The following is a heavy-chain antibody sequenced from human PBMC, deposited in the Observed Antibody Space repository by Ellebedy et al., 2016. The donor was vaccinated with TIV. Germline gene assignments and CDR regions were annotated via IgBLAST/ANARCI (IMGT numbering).Heavy chain of an antibody. Sequence: GESLKISCAATGFTFSGYAMSWVRQPPGKGLEWVSSISDSGGNTYYADSVRGRFTFSRDNSKNTLYLQMNSLRAEDTAVYYCAKGWLGAGAGTDFDYWGRGTLVTVSS. CDR2: ISDSGGNT. V-gene: IGHV3-23*01. J-gene: IGHJ4*02. CDR3: AKGWLGAGAGTDFDY. CDR1: GFTFSGYA. D-gene: IGHD6-13*01.